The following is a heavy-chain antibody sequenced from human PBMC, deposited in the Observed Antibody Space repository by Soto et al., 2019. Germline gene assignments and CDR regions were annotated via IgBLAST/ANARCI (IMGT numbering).Heavy chain of an antibody. D-gene: IGHD5-18*01. V-gene: IGHV3-30*18. CDR1: GFTFSSYG. J-gene: IGHJ4*02. CDR2: ISYDGSNK. CDR3: AKDSRYSYGYTIDY. Sequence: GGSLRLSCAASGFTFSSYGMHWVRQAPGKGLEWVAVISYDGSNKYYADSVKGRFTISRDNSKNTLYLQMNSLRAEDTAVYYCAKDSRYSYGYTIDYWGQGTLVTVSS.